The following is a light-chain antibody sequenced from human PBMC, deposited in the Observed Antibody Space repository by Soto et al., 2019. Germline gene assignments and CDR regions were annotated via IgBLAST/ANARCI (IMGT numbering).Light chain of an antibody. Sequence: QSVLTQPPSASGSPGQSVTISCTGTSSDVGGYNYVSWYQQHPGKVPKVMIYEVSKRPSGVPDRFSGSKSGNTASLTVSGLRAEDEADYYCCSYAGSNVIFGGGTKLTVL. CDR3: CSYAGSNVI. J-gene: IGLJ2*01. CDR1: SSDVGGYNY. CDR2: EVS. V-gene: IGLV2-8*01.